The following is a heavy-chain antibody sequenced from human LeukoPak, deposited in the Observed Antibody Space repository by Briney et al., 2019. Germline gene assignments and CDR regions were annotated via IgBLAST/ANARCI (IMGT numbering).Heavy chain of an antibody. D-gene: IGHD3-22*01. CDR2: IYYSGST. CDR1: GGSFSSSSYY. CDR3: ARHGRRRIGLTMIVVYYFDY. Sequence: SETLSLTCTVSGGSFSSSSYYWAWIRQPPGKGLEWIGSIYYSGSTYHNPSLKSRVTISVDTSKNQFSLRLSSVTAADTAVYYCARHGRRRIGLTMIVVYYFDYWGQGTLVTVSS. J-gene: IGHJ4*02. V-gene: IGHV4-39*01.